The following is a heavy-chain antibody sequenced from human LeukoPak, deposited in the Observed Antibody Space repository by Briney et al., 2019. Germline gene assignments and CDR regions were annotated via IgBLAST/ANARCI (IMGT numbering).Heavy chain of an antibody. CDR1: GFTVGNNY. D-gene: IGHD3-10*01. V-gene: IGHV3-53*04. J-gene: IGHJ4*02. CDR3: ARTKFGGSPYFDY. CDR2: LYSGGST. Sequence: GGSLRLSCAASGFTVGNNYMSWVRQAPGKGLEWVSFLYSGGSTYYADSVKGRFTVSRHNSRDTVFLEMNSLRPEDTAVYYCARTKFGGSPYFDYWGQGTLVTVSS.